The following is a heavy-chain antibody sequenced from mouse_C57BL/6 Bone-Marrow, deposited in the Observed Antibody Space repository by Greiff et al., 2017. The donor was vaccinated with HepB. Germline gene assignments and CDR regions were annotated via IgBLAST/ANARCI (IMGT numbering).Heavy chain of an antibody. CDR2: INPSSGYT. V-gene: IGHV1-4*01. D-gene: IGHD2-4*01. CDR3: ARFYDYDRIMDY. Sequence: VQLQQSGAELARPGASVKMSCKASGYTFTSYTMHWVKQRPGQGLEWIGYINPSSGYTKYNQKFKDKATLTADKSSSTAYMQLSGLTSEDSAVYYCARFYDYDRIMDYWGQGTSVTVSS. J-gene: IGHJ4*01. CDR1: GYTFTSYT.